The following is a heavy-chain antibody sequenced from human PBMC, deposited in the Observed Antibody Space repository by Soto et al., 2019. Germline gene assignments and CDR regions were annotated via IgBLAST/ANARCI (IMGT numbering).Heavy chain of an antibody. CDR1: RGTLSGHT. D-gene: IGHD1-20*01. CDR3: ARKIVVIPLGITYFDY. J-gene: IGHJ4*02. V-gene: IGHV4-34*01. CDR2: INDRGSA. Sequence: SETLSLTCAVYRGTLSGHTWTWIRQPPGKGLEWIGEINDRGSANYNPSLESRVSISLDTSKNQFSLQLNSVAAADTSVYYCARKIVVIPLGITYFDYWGQGTLVTVSS.